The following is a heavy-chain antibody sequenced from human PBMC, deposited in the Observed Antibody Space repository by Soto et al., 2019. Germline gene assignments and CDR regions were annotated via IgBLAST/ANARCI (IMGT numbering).Heavy chain of an antibody. J-gene: IGHJ4*02. Sequence: QLQLQESGSGLVKPSQTLSLTCAVSGGSINSGGYSWSWIRLPLGKGLEWIGYIYHNGATQYNPSLKRRVTISVDRSKNQFSLKLSSVTAADPAVYYCARVHHFGVIEDWGPGTLVTVSS. V-gene: IGHV4-30-2*01. CDR1: GGSINSGGYS. CDR3: ARVHHFGVIED. CDR2: IYHNGAT. D-gene: IGHD3-3*01.